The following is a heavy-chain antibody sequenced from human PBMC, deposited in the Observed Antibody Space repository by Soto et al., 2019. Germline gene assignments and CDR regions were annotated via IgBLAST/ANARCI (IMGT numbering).Heavy chain of an antibody. V-gene: IGHV3-53*01. J-gene: IGHJ6*02. CDR2: IYSDNNT. CDR1: GFTVSSDS. Sequence: GGSLRLSCAASGFTVSSDSMTWVRQAPGKGLEWISIIYSDNNTDYADSEKGRFSISRDTSKNILYLQMNSLRAEDTAEYYCARHYSAMGVWGQGTTVTVSS. CDR3: ARHYSAMGV.